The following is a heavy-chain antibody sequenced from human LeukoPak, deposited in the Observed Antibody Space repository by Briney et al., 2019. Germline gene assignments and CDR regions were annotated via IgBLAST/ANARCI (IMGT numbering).Heavy chain of an antibody. Sequence: PSETLSLTCTVSGGSISSSSYYWGWIRQPPGKGLEWIGSIYYSGSTYYKPSLKSRVTISADTSKNQFSLKLSSVTAADTAVYYCARHQAAAGVDYWGQGTLVTVSS. V-gene: IGHV4-39*01. J-gene: IGHJ4*02. CDR2: IYYSGST. D-gene: IGHD6-13*01. CDR3: ARHQAAAGVDY. CDR1: GGSISSSSYY.